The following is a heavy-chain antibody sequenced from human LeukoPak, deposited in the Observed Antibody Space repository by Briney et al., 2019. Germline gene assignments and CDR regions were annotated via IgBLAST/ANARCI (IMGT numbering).Heavy chain of an antibody. CDR3: EGERGPPSRVGY. J-gene: IGHJ4*02. Sequence: GGSLRLSCAASGFTFSSYEMNWVRQAPGKGLEWVSYINSSGNTIYYADSVRVRFTISRDNAKNSLYLQMNSLRAEDTAVYYCEGERGPPSRVGYWGQGTLVTVSS. V-gene: IGHV3-48*03. CDR1: GFTFSSYE. D-gene: IGHD1-26*01. CDR2: INSSGNTI.